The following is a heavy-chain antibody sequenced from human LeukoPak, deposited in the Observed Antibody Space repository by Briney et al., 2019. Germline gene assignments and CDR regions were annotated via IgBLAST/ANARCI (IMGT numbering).Heavy chain of an antibody. V-gene: IGHV3-23*01. CDR1: GFTFSSYV. D-gene: IGHD6-19*01. J-gene: IGHJ4*02. CDR3: AKGKSSSGPPRAFDY. CDR2: ISGSGGTT. Sequence: GGSLRLSCAGSGFTFSSYVMSWVRQAPGEGLEWVSAISGSGGTTYYADSVKGRFTISRDNSKNTLYLQMNTLRVEDTAVYYCAKGKSSSGPPRAFDYWGQGTLVTVSS.